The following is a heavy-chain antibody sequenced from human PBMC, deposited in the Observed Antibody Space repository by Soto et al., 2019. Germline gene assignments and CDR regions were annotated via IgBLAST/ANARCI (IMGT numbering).Heavy chain of an antibody. CDR1: GGSISSYY. CDR2: IYYSGST. J-gene: IGHJ6*03. Sequence: PSETLSLTCTVSGGSISSYYWSWIRQPPGKGLEWIGYIYYSGSTNYNPSLKSRVTISVDTSKNQFSLKLSSVTAADTAVYYCARDRILSGIYSSSSRYYYYYMDVWGKGTTVTVSS. D-gene: IGHD6-6*01. CDR3: ARDRILSGIYSSSSRYYYYYMDV. V-gene: IGHV4-59*01.